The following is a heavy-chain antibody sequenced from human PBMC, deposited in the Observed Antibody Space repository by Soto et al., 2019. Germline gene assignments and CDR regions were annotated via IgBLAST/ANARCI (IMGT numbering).Heavy chain of an antibody. CDR1: GFTFSSYG. J-gene: IGHJ6*02. Sequence: GGSLRLSCAASGFTFSSYGMHWVRQAPGKGLEWVAVISYDGSNKYYADSVKGRFTISRDNSKNTLYLQMNSLRAEDTAVYYCAKDRGGYYYGMEVWGQGTTVTVSS. V-gene: IGHV3-30*18. CDR2: ISYDGSNK. D-gene: IGHD2-15*01. CDR3: AKDRGGYYYGMEV.